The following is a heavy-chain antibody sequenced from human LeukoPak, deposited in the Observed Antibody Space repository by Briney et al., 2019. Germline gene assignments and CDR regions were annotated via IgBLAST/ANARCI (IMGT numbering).Heavy chain of an antibody. V-gene: IGHV4-4*07. CDR2: IYTSGST. Sequence: SETLSLTCTVSGGSISSYYWSWIRQPAGKGLEWIGRIYTSGSTNYNPSLKSRVTMSVDTSKNQFSLKLSSVTAADTAVYYCARRLPVAGTDDAFDIWGQGTMVTVSS. D-gene: IGHD6-19*01. CDR3: ARRLPVAGTDDAFDI. CDR1: GGSISSYY. J-gene: IGHJ3*02.